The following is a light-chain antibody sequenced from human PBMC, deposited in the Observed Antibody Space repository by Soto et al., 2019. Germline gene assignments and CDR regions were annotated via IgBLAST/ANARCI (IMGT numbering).Light chain of an antibody. J-gene: IGKJ1*01. V-gene: IGKV2-28*01. Sequence: DIVMTQSPLSLPVTPGEPASISCRSSQSLLGTNGHNYLDWYVQKPGQSQQLLIYLGSNRASGAHDRFSGSGSGTDFTLKISRVEAEDVGVYYCMQSLQTPGTFGQGTKVDIK. CDR3: MQSLQTPGT. CDR1: QSLLGTNGHNY. CDR2: LGS.